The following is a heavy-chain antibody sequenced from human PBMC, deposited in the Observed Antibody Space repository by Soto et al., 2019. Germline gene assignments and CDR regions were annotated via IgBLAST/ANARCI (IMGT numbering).Heavy chain of an antibody. Sequence: PGESLKISCKGSGYSFTSYWISWVRQMPGKGLEWMGRIDPSDSYTNYSPAFQGHVTISADKSISTAYLQWSSLKASDTAMYYCARQGVTNYGMDVWGQGTTVTVSS. CDR3: ARQGVTNYGMDV. D-gene: IGHD4-4*01. CDR1: GYSFTSYW. CDR2: IDPSDSYT. J-gene: IGHJ6*02. V-gene: IGHV5-10-1*01.